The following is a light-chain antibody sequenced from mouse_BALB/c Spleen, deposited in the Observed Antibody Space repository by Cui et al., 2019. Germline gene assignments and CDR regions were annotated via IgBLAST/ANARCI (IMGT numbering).Light chain of an antibody. CDR3: QQWSSNPPT. CDR1: SSESY. CDR2: DTS. Sequence: QIVLTQSPAIMSASPGEKVTMTCSASSSESYMHWYQQKSGTSTKRWIYDTSKLASGVSARFSGSGSGTSYSLTISSMEAEDAATYYCQQWSSNPPTFGAGTKLELK. V-gene: IGKV4-59*01. J-gene: IGKJ5*01.